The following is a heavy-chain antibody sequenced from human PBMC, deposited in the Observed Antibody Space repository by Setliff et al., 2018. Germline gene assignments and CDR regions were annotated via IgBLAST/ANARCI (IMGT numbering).Heavy chain of an antibody. CDR3: ARVTMVRGPIDY. Sequence: PGGSLRLSCAASGFTFSSYSMNWVRQAPGKGLEWVSSISSSSSYIYYADSVKGRFTISRDNAKNSLYLQMNSLRAEDTAVYYCARVTMVRGPIDYWGQGTLVTVSS. J-gene: IGHJ4*02. CDR2: ISSSSSYI. CDR1: GFTFSSYS. V-gene: IGHV3-21*01. D-gene: IGHD3-10*01.